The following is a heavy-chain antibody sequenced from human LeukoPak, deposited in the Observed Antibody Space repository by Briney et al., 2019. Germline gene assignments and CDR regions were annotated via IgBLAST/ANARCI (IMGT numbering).Heavy chain of an antibody. Sequence: AASVKVSCKASGYTFTGYYMHWVRQAPGQGLEWMGWINPNSGGTNYAQKFQGRVTMTRDTSISTAYMELSRLRSDDTAVYYCARGAVNRYNWNDDNYYFYYMDVWGKGTTVTISS. CDR3: ARGAVNRYNWNDDNYYFYYMDV. J-gene: IGHJ6*03. CDR1: GYTFTGYY. CDR2: INPNSGGT. V-gene: IGHV1-2*02. D-gene: IGHD1-1*01.